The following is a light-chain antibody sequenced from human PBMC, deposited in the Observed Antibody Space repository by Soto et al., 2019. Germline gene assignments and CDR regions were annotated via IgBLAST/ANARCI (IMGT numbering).Light chain of an antibody. CDR1: SGDVGDYNY. J-gene: IGLJ1*01. V-gene: IGLV2-14*01. CDR3: XXXXXXXTL. Sequence: QSVLTQPASVSGSPGQSITISCTGTSGDVGDYNYVCWYQQYPGKAPKVIIYDVTYRPSGVSNRFSGSKSGNTASLTISGLQAXXEADYYCXXXXXXXTLFGTGTKVTV. CDR2: DVT.